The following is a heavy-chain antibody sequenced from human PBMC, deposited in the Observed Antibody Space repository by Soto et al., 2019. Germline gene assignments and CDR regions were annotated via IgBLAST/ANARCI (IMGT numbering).Heavy chain of an antibody. CDR3: ARDGATVVPAAMETHYYYYYMDV. CDR1: GFTFSSYS. J-gene: IGHJ6*03. Sequence: VQLVESGGGLVKPGGSLRLSCAASGFTFSSYSMNWVRQAPGKGLEWVSSISSSSSYIYYADSVKGRFTISRDNAKNSLYLQMNSLRAEDTAVYYCARDGATVVPAAMETHYYYYYMDVWGKGTTVTVSS. V-gene: IGHV3-21*01. CDR2: ISSSSSYI. D-gene: IGHD2-2*01.